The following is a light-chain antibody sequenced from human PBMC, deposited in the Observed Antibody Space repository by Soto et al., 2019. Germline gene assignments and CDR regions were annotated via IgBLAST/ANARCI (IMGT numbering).Light chain of an antibody. CDR3: QSYDSDTRGV. CDR2: EDD. J-gene: IGLJ3*02. Sequence: NFMLTQPHSVSGSPGETVTISCAVNSGNIVSNYVMWYQQRPGSVPTIVVYEDDQRPSGVPDRFSGSIDRSSNSASLTISGLKTEDEAVYYCQSYDSDTRGVFGGGTKLTVL. CDR1: SGNIVSNY. V-gene: IGLV6-57*02.